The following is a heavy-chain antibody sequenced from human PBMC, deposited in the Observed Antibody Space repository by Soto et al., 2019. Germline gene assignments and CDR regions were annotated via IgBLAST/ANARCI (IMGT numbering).Heavy chain of an antibody. CDR1: GFTFSSYG. CDR2: ISYDGSNK. D-gene: IGHD4-17*01. CDR3: AKDRTVTTRYYYYGMDV. J-gene: IGHJ6*02. Sequence: GGSLRLSCAASGFTFSSYGMHWVRQAPGKGLEWVAVISYDGSNKYYADSVKGRFTISRDNSKNTLYLQMNSLRAEDTAVYYCAKDRTVTTRYYYYGMDVWGQGTTVTVSS. V-gene: IGHV3-30*18.